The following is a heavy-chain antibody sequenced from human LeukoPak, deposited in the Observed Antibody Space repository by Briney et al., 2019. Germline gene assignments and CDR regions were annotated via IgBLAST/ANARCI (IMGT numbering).Heavy chain of an antibody. D-gene: IGHD2-8*02. CDR2: ISAYNGNT. Sequence: ASVKVSCKASGYTFTSYGISWVRQDPGQGLEWMGWISAYNGNTNYAQKLQGRVTMTTDTSTSTAYMELRSLRSDDTAVYYCARVTSGVVVYADFDYWGQGTLVTVSS. V-gene: IGHV1-18*01. J-gene: IGHJ4*02. CDR3: ARVTSGVVVYADFDY. CDR1: GYTFTSYG.